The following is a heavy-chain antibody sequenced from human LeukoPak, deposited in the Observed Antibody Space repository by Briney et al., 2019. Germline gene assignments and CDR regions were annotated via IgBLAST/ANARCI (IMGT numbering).Heavy chain of an antibody. CDR2: IYYSGST. D-gene: IGHD6-6*01. CDR3: ARVDPDSSSTLEVFDY. V-gene: IGHV4-39*07. Sequence: SETLSLTCTVSGESISGSSYYWGWTRQPPGKGLEWIGSIYYSGSTNYNPSLKSRVTIVDTSKNQFSLKLSSVTAADTAVYYCARVDPDSSSTLEVFDYWGQGTLVTVSS. CDR1: GESISGSSYY. J-gene: IGHJ4*02.